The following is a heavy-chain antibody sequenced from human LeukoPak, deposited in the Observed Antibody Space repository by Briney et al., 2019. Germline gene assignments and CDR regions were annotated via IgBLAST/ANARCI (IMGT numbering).Heavy chain of an antibody. J-gene: IGHJ4*02. CDR2: ISYDGSNK. CDR1: GFTFSSYG. CDR3: AKPLATVVTARALDY. Sequence: PGGSLRLSCAASGFTFSSYGMHWVRQAPGKGLEWVAVISYDGSNKYYADSVKGRFTISRDNSKNTLYLQMNSLRAEDTAVYYCAKPLATVVTARALDYWGRGTLVTVSS. V-gene: IGHV3-30*18. D-gene: IGHD2-21*02.